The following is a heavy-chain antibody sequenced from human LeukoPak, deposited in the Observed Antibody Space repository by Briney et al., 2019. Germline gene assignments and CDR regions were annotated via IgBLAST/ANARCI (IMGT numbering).Heavy chain of an antibody. J-gene: IGHJ4*02. CDR1: GYTSTGYY. D-gene: IGHD5-18*01. CDR2: INPNSGGT. V-gene: IGHV1-2*02. CDR3: ARGESWIQLWLTDY. Sequence: GASVKVSCKGSGYTSTGYYMHWVRQAPGQGLEWMGWINPNSGGTNYAQKFQGRVTMTRDTSISTAYMELSRLRSDDTAVYYCARGESWIQLWLTDYWGQGTLVTVSS.